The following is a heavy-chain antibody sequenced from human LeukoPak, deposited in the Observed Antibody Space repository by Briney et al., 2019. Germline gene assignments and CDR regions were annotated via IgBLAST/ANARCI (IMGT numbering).Heavy chain of an antibody. V-gene: IGHV1-2*06. Sequence: ASVKVSCKASGYTFTGYYMHWVRQAPGQGLEWMGRINPNSGGTNYAQKFQGRVTMTRDTSISTAYMELSRLRSDDTAVYYCAREARATRDAFDIWAKGQWSPSLQ. CDR1: GYTFTGYY. CDR3: AREARATRDAFDI. CDR2: INPNSGGT. D-gene: IGHD2-15*01. J-gene: IGHJ3*02.